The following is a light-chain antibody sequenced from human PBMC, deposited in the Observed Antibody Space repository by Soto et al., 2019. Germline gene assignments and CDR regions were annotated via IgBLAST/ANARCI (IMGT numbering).Light chain of an antibody. J-gene: IGLJ2*01. V-gene: IGLV2-14*03. CDR2: DVS. CDR3: SSYRGSSTVV. Sequence: QSALTQPASVSGSPGQSITISCTGTSSDVGGYNYVSWYQQHPGKAPKLMIYDVSNRPSGVSNRFPGFKSGNTASLTISGLQAEDEADYYCSSYRGSSTVVFGGGTKLTVL. CDR1: SSDVGGYNY.